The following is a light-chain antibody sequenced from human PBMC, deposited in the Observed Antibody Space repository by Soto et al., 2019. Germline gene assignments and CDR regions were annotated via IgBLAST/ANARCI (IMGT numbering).Light chain of an antibody. Sequence: QITQSPFTLSASVGDRITIPCRARPSIYNLLAWYQQKPGKAPKLLIYKASRLESGVPSRFSGSGSGTEVTLTISSLQPDDFATYYCQQYNSYPLTFGGGTKVEIK. CDR3: QQYNSYPLT. CDR2: KAS. J-gene: IGKJ4*01. V-gene: IGKV1-5*03. CDR1: PSIYNL.